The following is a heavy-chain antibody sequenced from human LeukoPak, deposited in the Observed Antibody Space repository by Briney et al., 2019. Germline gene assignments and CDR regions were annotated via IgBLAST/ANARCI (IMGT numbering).Heavy chain of an antibody. J-gene: IGHJ3*02. Sequence: ASVKVSCKASGYTFTSYGISWVRQAPGQGLEWMGWINPNSGGTNYAQKFQGRVTMTRDTSISTAYMELSRLRSDDTAVYYCARDQGIEAFDIWGQGTMVTVSS. CDR3: ARDQGIEAFDI. CDR1: GYTFTSYG. V-gene: IGHV1-2*02. D-gene: IGHD1-14*01. CDR2: INPNSGGT.